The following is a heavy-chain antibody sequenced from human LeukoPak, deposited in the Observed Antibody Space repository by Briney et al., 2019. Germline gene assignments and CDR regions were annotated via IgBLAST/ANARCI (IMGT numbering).Heavy chain of an antibody. CDR1: GGSISSGGYS. J-gene: IGHJ5*02. V-gene: IGHV4-30-4*07. CDR2: IFYNGNT. CDR3: ARDKGQYGSGTRGFTWFDP. D-gene: IGHD3-10*01. Sequence: PSETLSLTCAVSGGSISSGGYSWSWIRQPPGKGLEGIGYIFYNGNTYYNPSLKSRVSVSSDMSKNQFSLMLNSVTAADTAVYYCARDKGQYGSGTRGFTWFDPWGQGTLVTVSS.